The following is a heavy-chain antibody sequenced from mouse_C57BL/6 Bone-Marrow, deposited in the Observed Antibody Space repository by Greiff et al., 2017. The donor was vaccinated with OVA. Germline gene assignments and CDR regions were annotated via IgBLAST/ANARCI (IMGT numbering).Heavy chain of an antibody. V-gene: IGHV1-5*01. Sequence: VQLQQSGTVLARPGASVKMSCKTSGYTFTSYWMHWVKQRPGQGLEWIGAIYPGNSDTSSNQKFKGKAKLTAVTSASTAYMELSSLTNEDSAVYYCTRGGVYSPYAMDYWGQGTSVTVSS. D-gene: IGHD2-12*01. CDR3: TRGGVYSPYAMDY. CDR2: IYPGNSDT. J-gene: IGHJ4*01. CDR1: GYTFTSYW.